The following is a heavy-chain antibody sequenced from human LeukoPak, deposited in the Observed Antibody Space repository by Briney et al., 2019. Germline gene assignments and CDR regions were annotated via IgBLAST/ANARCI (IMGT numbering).Heavy chain of an antibody. CDR2: ISSSGSTI. V-gene: IGHV3-48*03. Sequence: RGSLRLSCAASGFTFSSYEMNWVRQAPGKGLEWVSYISSSGSTIYYADSVKGRFTISRDNAKNSLYLQMNSLRAEDTAVYYCASEGELELKGGDYYYGMDVWGQGTTVTVSS. CDR3: ASEGELELKGGDYYYGMDV. CDR1: GFTFSSYE. D-gene: IGHD1-7*01. J-gene: IGHJ6*02.